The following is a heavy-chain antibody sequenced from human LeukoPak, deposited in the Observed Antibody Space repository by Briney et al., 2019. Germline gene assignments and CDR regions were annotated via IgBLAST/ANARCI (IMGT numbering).Heavy chain of an antibody. CDR1: GFTFSSYG. D-gene: IGHD2-2*01. Sequence: GRSLRLSCAASGFTFSSYGMHWVRQAPGKGLEWVAVISYDGSNKYYADSVKGRFTISRDNSKNTLYLQMNSLRAEDTAVYYCAKDGGYCSSTSCLDYWAREPWSPSPQ. J-gene: IGHJ4*02. V-gene: IGHV3-30*18. CDR3: AKDGGYCSSTSCLDY. CDR2: ISYDGSNK.